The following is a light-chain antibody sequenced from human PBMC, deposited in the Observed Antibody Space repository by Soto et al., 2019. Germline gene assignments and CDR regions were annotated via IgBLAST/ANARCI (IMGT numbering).Light chain of an antibody. J-gene: IGKJ2*01. CDR2: DAS. CDR3: QQRSNWPPYT. V-gene: IGKV3-11*01. Sequence: EIVLTQSPATLSLSPGERATLSCRASRSVSSYLAWYQQKPGQTLRLLIYDASNRATGIPARFSGSGSGTDFTLTISSLEPEDFAVYYCQQRSNWPPYTFGQGTKLEIK. CDR1: RSVSSY.